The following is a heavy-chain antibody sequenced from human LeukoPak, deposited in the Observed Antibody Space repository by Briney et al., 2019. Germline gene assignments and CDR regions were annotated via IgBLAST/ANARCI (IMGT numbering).Heavy chain of an antibody. CDR2: IIPIFGTA. J-gene: IGHJ4*02. V-gene: IGHV1-69*13. Sequence: ASVKVSCKASGGTFSSYAISWVRQAPGQGLEWMGGIIPIFGTANYAQKFQGRVTITADESTSTAYMELSSLRSEDTAVYYCAWSFYYDSSGYYHDYWGQGTLVTVSS. CDR3: AWSFYYDSSGYYHDY. CDR1: GGTFSSYA. D-gene: IGHD3-22*01.